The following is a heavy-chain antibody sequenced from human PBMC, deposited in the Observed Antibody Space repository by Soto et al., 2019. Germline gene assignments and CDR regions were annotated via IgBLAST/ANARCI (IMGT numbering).Heavy chain of an antibody. Sequence: GGSLRLSCAASGFTFSTYAMSWVRQAPGKGLEWVSGISGGGDSTYYADAVKGRFTIARDNYKNILYLQMNSLRAEDTAVYYCANTDSSAWWLEHWGQGTLVTVSS. J-gene: IGHJ4*02. CDR2: ISGGGDST. D-gene: IGHD6-19*01. V-gene: IGHV3-23*01. CDR1: GFTFSTYA. CDR3: ANTDSSAWWLEH.